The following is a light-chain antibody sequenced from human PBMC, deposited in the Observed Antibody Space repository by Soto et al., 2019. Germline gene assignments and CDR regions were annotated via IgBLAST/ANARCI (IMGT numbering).Light chain of an antibody. Sequence: DIVMTQSPDSLAVSLGERATINCKSSQSVLYSANNKNCLAWYQQKPGQPPKLLLYWASTRESGVPDLFSGSGSGTDFILTISSLQAEDVAVYYCQQYYSTPRTFGQGTKVEIK. CDR2: WAS. J-gene: IGKJ1*01. CDR3: QQYYSTPRT. V-gene: IGKV4-1*01. CDR1: QSVLYSANNKNC.